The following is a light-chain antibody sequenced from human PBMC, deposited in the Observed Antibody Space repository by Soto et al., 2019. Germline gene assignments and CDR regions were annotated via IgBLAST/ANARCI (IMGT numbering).Light chain of an antibody. CDR3: QQYGSSGT. V-gene: IGKV3-20*01. J-gene: IGKJ1*01. CDR2: GAS. Sequence: EIVLTQSPATLSVSLGDSATLSFRASQSVSLSLAWYQMRPGQPPRLLIYGASTRATDIPARFSGSGSGTDFTLTISRLEPEDFAVYYCQQYGSSGTFDQGTKVDIK. CDR1: QSVSLS.